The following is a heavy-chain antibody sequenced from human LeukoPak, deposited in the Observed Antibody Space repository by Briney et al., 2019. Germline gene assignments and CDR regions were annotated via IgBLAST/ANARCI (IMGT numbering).Heavy chain of an antibody. CDR3: ACGTYYYFDY. Sequence: SETLSLTCTVSDASISSYYWSLIRQPPGKGLEWIGYIHYGGSTNYNPSLKSRVTISVDTSKTQFSLNLNSVTAADTALYYCACGTYYYFDYWGQGTLVTVSS. CDR1: DASISSYY. V-gene: IGHV4-59*01. CDR2: IHYGGST. J-gene: IGHJ4*02. D-gene: IGHD1-26*01.